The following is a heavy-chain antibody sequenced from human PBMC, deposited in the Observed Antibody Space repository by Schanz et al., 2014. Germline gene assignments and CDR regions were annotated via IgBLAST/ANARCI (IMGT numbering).Heavy chain of an antibody. CDR3: AKGMGYCSGGTCYDCYYYGFDV. CDR1: GFTFNSYA. D-gene: IGHD2-15*01. V-gene: IGHV3-23*01. J-gene: IGHJ6*02. Sequence: DVQLLESGGGLVQPGGSLRLSCAASGFTFNSYAMTWVRQAPGKGLEWVSSISHSGGSKYYADSVKGRFTISRDNSENTLYRQMNSLSADDTAVFYCAKGMGYCSGGTCYDCYYYGFDVWGQGTTVTVSS. CDR2: ISHSGGSK.